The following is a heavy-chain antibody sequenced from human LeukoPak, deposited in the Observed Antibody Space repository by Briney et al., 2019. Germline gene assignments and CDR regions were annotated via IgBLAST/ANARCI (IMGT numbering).Heavy chain of an antibody. CDR2: IWYDGSNK. D-gene: IGHD3-22*01. CDR1: GFTFSSYG. J-gene: IGHJ4*02. CDR3: ASQDYYDSSGYANFDY. Sequence: GGSLRLSCAASGFTFSSYGMHWVRQAPGNGLEWVAVIWYDGSNKYYADSVKGRFTISRDNSKNTLYLQMNSLRAEDTAVYYCASQDYYDSSGYANFDYWGQGTLVTVSS. V-gene: IGHV3-33*01.